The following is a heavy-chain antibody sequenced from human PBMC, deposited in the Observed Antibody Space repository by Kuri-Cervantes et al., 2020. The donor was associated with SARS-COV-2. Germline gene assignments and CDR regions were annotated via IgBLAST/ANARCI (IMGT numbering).Heavy chain of an antibody. J-gene: IGHJ4*02. CDR2: IIPVLGTA. V-gene: IGHV1-69*13. Sequence: LVKVSCKASGGTFSSYAINWLRQAPGQGLEWMGGIIPVLGTANYAPNFQGRVTITADESTSTAYMELSSLRAEDTAVYYCARDLPSIFGVVIIEGGGFDYWGQGTLVTVSS. D-gene: IGHD3-3*01. CDR1: GGTFSSYA. CDR3: ARDLPSIFGVVIIEGGGFDY.